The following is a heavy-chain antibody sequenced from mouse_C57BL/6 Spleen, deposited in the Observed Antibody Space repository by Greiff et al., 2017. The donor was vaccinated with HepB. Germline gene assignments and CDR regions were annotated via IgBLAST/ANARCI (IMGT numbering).Heavy chain of an antibody. V-gene: IGHV5-17*01. CDR3: AHGLLPAWFAY. J-gene: IGHJ3*01. CDR2: ISSGSSTI. D-gene: IGHD2-3*01. CDR1: GFTFSDYG. Sequence: EVHLVESGGGLVKPGGSLKLSCAASGFTFSDYGMHWVRQAPEKGLEWVAYISSGSSTIYYADTVKGRFTISRDNAKNTLFLQMTSLRSEDTAMYYCAHGLLPAWFAYWGQGTLVTVSA.